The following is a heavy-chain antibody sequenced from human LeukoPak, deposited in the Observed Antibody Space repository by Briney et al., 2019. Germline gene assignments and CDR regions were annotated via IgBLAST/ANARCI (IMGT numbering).Heavy chain of an antibody. CDR1: GFTFRSYG. CDR3: ARVSFSIAGWYYGMDV. D-gene: IGHD6-6*01. V-gene: IGHV3-33*01. Sequence: GGSLRLSCAASGFTFRSYGMHWVRQAPGKGLEWVAVIWYDGSNKYYADSVKGRFTISRDNSKNTLYLQMNSLRAEDTAVYYCARVSFSIAGWYYGMDVWGQGTTVTVSS. J-gene: IGHJ6*02. CDR2: IWYDGSNK.